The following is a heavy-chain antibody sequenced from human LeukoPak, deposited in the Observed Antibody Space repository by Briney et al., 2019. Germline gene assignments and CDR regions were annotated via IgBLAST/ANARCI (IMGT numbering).Heavy chain of an antibody. Sequence: PGGSPRLSCAASGFTFSSYAMHWVRQAPGKGLEYVSAISSNGGSTYYANSVKGRFTISRDNSKNTLYLQMGSLRAEDMAVYYCARGGITKFDYWGQGTLVTVSS. D-gene: IGHD3-10*01. CDR1: GFTFSSYA. V-gene: IGHV3-64*01. CDR3: ARGGITKFDY. CDR2: ISSNGGST. J-gene: IGHJ4*02.